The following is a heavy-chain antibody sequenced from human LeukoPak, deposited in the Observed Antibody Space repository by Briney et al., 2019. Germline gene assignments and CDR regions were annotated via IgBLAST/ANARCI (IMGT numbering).Heavy chain of an antibody. CDR1: GFPFSDYW. J-gene: IGHJ4*02. D-gene: IGHD6-6*01. CDR2: ISSSYI. Sequence: GGSLRLSCAASGFPFSDYWMDWVRQAPGKGLEWVSSISSSYIYYADSVKGRFTISRDNAKNSLYLQMNSLRAEDTAVYYCARGQGRAARDSYFDYWGQGTLVTVSS. V-gene: IGHV3-21*01. CDR3: ARGQGRAARDSYFDY.